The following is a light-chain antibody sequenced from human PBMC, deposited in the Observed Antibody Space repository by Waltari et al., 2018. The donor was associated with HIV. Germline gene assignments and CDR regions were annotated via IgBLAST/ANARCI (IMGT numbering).Light chain of an antibody. V-gene: IGLV7-46*02. Sequence: QAVVTQEPSLSVSPGETVTLTCTSFTGFIIRGQFPSWFQMRDGHDPRTLIYDSDKRHGWTHGRFSGSIVGGKATLTLLDAQPEDEGDYDCLISYNGVRVFGGGTKLTV. J-gene: IGLJ2*01. CDR1: TGFIIRGQF. CDR3: LISYNGVRV. CDR2: DSD.